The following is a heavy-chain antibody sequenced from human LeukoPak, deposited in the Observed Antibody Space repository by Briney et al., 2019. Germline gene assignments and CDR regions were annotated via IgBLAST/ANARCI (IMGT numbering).Heavy chain of an antibody. Sequence: SVKVSCKTSGGTFSSYAISWVRQAPGQGLEWMGGIIPIFGTANYAQKFQGRVTITADESTSTAYMELSSLRSEDTAVYYCARDYYDSSGYDPWGQGTLVTVSS. V-gene: IGHV1-69*01. CDR3: ARDYYDSSGYDP. CDR1: GGTFSSYA. CDR2: IIPIFGTA. D-gene: IGHD3-22*01. J-gene: IGHJ4*02.